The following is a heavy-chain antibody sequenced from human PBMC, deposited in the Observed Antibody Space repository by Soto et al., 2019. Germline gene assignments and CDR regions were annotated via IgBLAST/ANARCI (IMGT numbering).Heavy chain of an antibody. CDR2: ISAHNGNT. CDR1: GYAFTTYG. J-gene: IGHJ4*02. Sequence: QVHRVQSGAEVKKPGASVKVSCKGSGYAFTTYGITWVRQAPGQGLEWMGWISAHNGNTNYAQKLQGRVTVTRDTSTGTAYLELRSLRSYDTAVYYCARGSYGDYWGQGDLVTVSS. D-gene: IGHD3-10*01. CDR3: ARGSYGDY. V-gene: IGHV1-18*01.